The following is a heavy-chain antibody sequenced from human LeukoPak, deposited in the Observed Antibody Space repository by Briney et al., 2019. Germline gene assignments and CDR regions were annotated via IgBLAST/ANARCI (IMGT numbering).Heavy chain of an antibody. V-gene: IGHV4-59*08. CDR2: IYYSGST. CDR1: GGSISSYY. Sequence: SETLSLTCTVSGGSISSYYWSWIRQPPGKGLEWVGYIYYSGSTNYNPSLKSRVTISVDTSKNQFSLKLSSVTAADTAVYYCAGHYYDSSGYSMPNHITNAFDIWGQGTMVTVSS. CDR3: AGHYYDSSGYSMPNHITNAFDI. D-gene: IGHD3-22*01. J-gene: IGHJ3*02.